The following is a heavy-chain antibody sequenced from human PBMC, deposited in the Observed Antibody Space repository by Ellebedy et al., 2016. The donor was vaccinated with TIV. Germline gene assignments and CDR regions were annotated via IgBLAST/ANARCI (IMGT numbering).Heavy chain of an antibody. CDR2: ISWNSGSI. CDR1: GISFDDYA. CDR3: AKDFGARANADSGSPYVTHYYGMDV. D-gene: IGHD3-22*01. J-gene: IGHJ6*02. V-gene: IGHV3-9*01. Sequence: SLKISXVVSGISFDDYAMHWVRQPPGKGLEWVSGISWNSGSIAYADSVKGRFTVSRDNAKNSLYLQMNSLRPEDTALYYCAKDFGARANADSGSPYVTHYYGMDVWGQGTTVTVSS.